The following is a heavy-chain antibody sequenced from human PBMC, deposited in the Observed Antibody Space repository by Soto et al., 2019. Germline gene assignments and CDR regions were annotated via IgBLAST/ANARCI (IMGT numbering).Heavy chain of an antibody. CDR3: AASCVGCGGFNYYGMDV. D-gene: IGHD2-21*01. V-gene: IGHV4-31*03. Sequence: QVQLQESGPGLVKPSQTLSLTCTVSGDSISSGGYYWSWIRQHPGKGLEWIGYIYYSGSTVYNPSLKSRVTISVDTSKNQFSLKLSSVTAADTAVYYCAASCVGCGGFNYYGMDVWGQGTTVTVSS. CDR2: IYYSGST. J-gene: IGHJ6*02. CDR1: GDSISSGGYY.